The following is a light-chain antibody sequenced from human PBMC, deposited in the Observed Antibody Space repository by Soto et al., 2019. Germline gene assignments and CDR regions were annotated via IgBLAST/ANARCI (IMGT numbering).Light chain of an antibody. CDR2: KTG. Sequence: QAVVTQPPSASGTPGQRVNISCSGGSSNIGLNYVYWYQQLPGTAPKLLIYKTGERPSGVPDRFSGSKSGTSASLAISGLRSEDEAEYFCSVWDNRLSCRVFGEGTQVTVL. CDR3: SVWDNRLSCRV. J-gene: IGLJ3*02. V-gene: IGLV1-47*01. CDR1: SSNIGLNY.